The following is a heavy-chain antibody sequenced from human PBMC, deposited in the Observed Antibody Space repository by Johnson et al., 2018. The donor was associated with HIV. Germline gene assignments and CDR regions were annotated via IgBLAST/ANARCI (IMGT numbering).Heavy chain of an antibody. CDR2: ISWDGGST. J-gene: IGHJ3*02. D-gene: IGHD2-15*01. Sequence: VQLVESGGVVVQPGGSLRLSCAASGFTFDDYTMHWVRQAPGKGLEWVSLISWDGGSTYYADSVKGRFTISRDNSKNSLYLQMNSLRTEDTALYYCARDPFPPAGSDAFDIWGQGTMVTVSS. V-gene: IGHV3-43*01. CDR3: ARDPFPPAGSDAFDI. CDR1: GFTFDDYT.